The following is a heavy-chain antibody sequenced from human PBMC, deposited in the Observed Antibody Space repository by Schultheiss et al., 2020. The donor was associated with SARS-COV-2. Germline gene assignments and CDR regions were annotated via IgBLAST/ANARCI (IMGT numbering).Heavy chain of an antibody. CDR1: GFTFSSYG. CDR3: ARDLWIQPIYYYYYGMDV. J-gene: IGHJ6*02. D-gene: IGHD5-18*01. Sequence: GGSLRLSCAASGFTFSSYGMHWVRQAPGKGLEWVAVIWYDGSNKYYADSVKGRFTISRDNSKNTLYLQMNSLRAEDTAVYYCARDLWIQPIYYYYYGMDVWGQGTTVTVSS. V-gene: IGHV3-33*01. CDR2: IWYDGSNK.